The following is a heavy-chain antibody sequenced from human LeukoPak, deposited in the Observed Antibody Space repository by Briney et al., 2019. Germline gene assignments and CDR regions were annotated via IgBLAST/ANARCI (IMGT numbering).Heavy chain of an antibody. Sequence: GGSLRLSCAASGFTVSSNYMSWVRQAPGKGLEWVSVIYSGGSTYYADSVKGRFTISRDNSKNTLYLQMNSLRAEDTAVYYCAKGPTRNYYGSGSSPRFDPWGQGTLVTVSS. D-gene: IGHD3-10*01. CDR2: IYSGGST. V-gene: IGHV3-53*01. CDR1: GFTVSSNY. J-gene: IGHJ5*02. CDR3: AKGPTRNYYGSGSSPRFDP.